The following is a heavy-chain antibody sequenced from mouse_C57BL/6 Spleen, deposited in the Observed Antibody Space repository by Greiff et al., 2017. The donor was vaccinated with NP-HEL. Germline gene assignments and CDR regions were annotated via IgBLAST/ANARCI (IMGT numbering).Heavy chain of an antibody. CDR3: ARGGATGYAMDY. Sequence: VQLQQSGPELVKPGASVKISCKASGYAFSSSWMNWVKQRPGKGLEWIGRIYPGDGDTNYNGKFKGKATLTADTSSSTAYMQLSSLTSVDSAVYFCARGGATGYAMDYWGQGTSVTVSS. CDR2: IYPGDGDT. D-gene: IGHD1-1*01. CDR1: GYAFSSSW. J-gene: IGHJ4*01. V-gene: IGHV1-82*01.